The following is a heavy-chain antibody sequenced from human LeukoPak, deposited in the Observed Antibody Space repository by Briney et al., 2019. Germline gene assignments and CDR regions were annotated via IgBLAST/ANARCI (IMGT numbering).Heavy chain of an antibody. CDR3: AKDHTARELKD. J-gene: IGHJ4*02. Sequence: GGSLRLSCAASGFVFSAYGMHWVRQAPGKGLEWVAVIAHDGRYRYYADSVKGRFTVSRDNSKNTVSLQMKGLRVEDTAVYYCAKDHTARELKDWGQGTLVIVSS. CDR1: GFVFSAYG. CDR2: IAHDGRYR. D-gene: IGHD3-10*01. V-gene: IGHV3-30*18.